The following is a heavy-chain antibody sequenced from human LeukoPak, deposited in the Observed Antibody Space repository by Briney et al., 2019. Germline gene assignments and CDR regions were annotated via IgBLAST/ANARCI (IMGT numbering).Heavy chain of an antibody. CDR1: GGTFSGYA. CDR2: IIPIFGTA. V-gene: IGHV1-69*13. Sequence: SVKVSCKASGGTFSGYAISWVRQAPGQGLEWMGGIIPIFGTANYAQKFQGRVTITADESTSTAYMELSSLRSEDTAVYYCARASGSLGSSWYIGTNYYYYGMDVWGQGTTVTVSS. CDR3: ARASGSLGSSWYIGTNYYYYGMDV. J-gene: IGHJ6*01. D-gene: IGHD6-13*01.